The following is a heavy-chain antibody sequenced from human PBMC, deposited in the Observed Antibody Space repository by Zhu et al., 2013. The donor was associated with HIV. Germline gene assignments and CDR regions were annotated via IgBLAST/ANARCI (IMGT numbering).Heavy chain of an antibody. D-gene: IGHD2-21*02. V-gene: IGHV1-69*06. J-gene: IGHJ3*02. CDR3: ARDLSGYCGGDCVGGCLFDI. Sequence: QVQLVQSGAEVKKPGSSVKVSCKASGGTFSSYAISWVRQAPGQGLEWMGGIIPIFGTANYAQKFQGRVTITADKSTSTAYMELSSLRSEDTAVYYCARDLSGYCGGDCVGGCLFDIWGPKGTMVTVSS. CDR2: IIPIFGTA. CDR1: GGTFSSYA.